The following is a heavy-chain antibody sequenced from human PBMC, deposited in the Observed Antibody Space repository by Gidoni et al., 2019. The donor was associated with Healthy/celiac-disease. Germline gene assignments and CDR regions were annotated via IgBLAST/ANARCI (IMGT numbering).Heavy chain of an antibody. D-gene: IGHD3-3*01. V-gene: IGHV3-43*01. CDR3: AKDIVVGWSCYSDYFDY. Sequence: EVQLVESGGVVVQPGGSLRLSCAASGVTFDDYTMHWVRLAPGRGLEWVSLISWDGGSTYYADSVKGRFTISRDNSKNSLYLQMNSLRTEDTALYYCAKDIVVGWSCYSDYFDYWGQGTLVTVSS. CDR1: GVTFDDYT. CDR2: ISWDGGST. J-gene: IGHJ4*02.